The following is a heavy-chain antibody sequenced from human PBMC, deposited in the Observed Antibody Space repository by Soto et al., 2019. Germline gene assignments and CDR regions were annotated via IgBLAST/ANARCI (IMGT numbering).Heavy chain of an antibody. CDR3: ARSSGWRQVGVYNYGLDV. CDR1: GFFLSNNW. CDR2: LSASGDYT. Sequence: QVQLVESGGGWVKPGESLRLSCIVSGFFLSNNWMTWIRQAPGKGLEGVSYLSASGDYTLYADSLKGRFTISRDNARNSLWLQINSLTAEDTAVYYCARSSGWRQVGVYNYGLDVWCQGTTVIVSS. J-gene: IGHJ6*02. D-gene: IGHD2-8*01. V-gene: IGHV3-11*06.